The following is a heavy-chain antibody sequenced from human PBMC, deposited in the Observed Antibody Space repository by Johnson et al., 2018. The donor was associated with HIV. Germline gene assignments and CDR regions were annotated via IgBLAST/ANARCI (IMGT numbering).Heavy chain of an antibody. V-gene: IGHV3-20*04. D-gene: IGHD3-10*01. Sequence: VQLVESGGGLVQPGGSLRLSCAASGFTFNDYGMNWVRQAPGKGLAWVACISWNGATTGYADSVKGRFTISRDNYKNSLYLQMNSLRAEDTAVYYCARVGRGARTHAFDIWGQGTMVTVSS. J-gene: IGHJ3*02. CDR2: ISWNGATT. CDR1: GFTFNDYG. CDR3: ARVGRGARTHAFDI.